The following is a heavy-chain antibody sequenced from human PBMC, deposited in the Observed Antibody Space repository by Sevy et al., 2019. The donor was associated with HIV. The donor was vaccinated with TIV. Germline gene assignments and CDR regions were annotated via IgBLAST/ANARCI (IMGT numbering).Heavy chain of an antibody. V-gene: IGHV3-23*01. Sequence: GESLKISCAASGFPFSSYAMNWVRQGPGKGLEWVSATGGRGGATYYADSVKGRFTIYRDNSKNTLYLQLDSLRAEDTAVYYCAKDVVAVVGDAFDVWGQGTMVTVSS. CDR2: TGGRGGAT. D-gene: IGHD2-15*01. CDR1: GFPFSSYA. CDR3: AKDVVAVVGDAFDV. J-gene: IGHJ3*01.